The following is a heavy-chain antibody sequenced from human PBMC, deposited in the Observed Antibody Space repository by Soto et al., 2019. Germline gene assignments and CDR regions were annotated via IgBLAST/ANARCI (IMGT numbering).Heavy chain of an antibody. CDR2: IGTAGDT. Sequence: EVQLVESGGGLVQPGGSLRLSCAASGFTFSSYDIHWVRQATGKGLEWVSAIGTAGDTYYPGSVKGRFTISRENAKNSLYLQMNSLRAEDTAVYYCARDLAYCSGGSCYARQAHWYFDLWGRGTLVTVSS. V-gene: IGHV3-13*01. J-gene: IGHJ2*01. CDR1: GFTFSSYD. CDR3: ARDLAYCSGGSCYARQAHWYFDL. D-gene: IGHD2-15*01.